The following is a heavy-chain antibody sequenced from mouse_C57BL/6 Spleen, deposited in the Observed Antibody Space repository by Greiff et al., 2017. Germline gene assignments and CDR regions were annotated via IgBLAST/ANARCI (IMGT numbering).Heavy chain of an antibody. D-gene: IGHD1-1*01. J-gene: IGHJ4*01. CDR2: ISSGGDYI. CDR1: GFTFSSYA. CDR3: STVVPYYYAMDY. Sequence: EVKLQESGEGLVKPGGSLKLSCAASGFTFSSYAMSWVRQTPEKRLEWVAYISSGGDYIYYADTVKGRFTISRDNARNTLYLQMSSLKSEDTAMYYCSTVVPYYYAMDYWGQGTSVTVSS. V-gene: IGHV5-9-1*02.